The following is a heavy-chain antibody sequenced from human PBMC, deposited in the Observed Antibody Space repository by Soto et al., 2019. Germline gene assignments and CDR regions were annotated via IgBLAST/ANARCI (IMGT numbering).Heavy chain of an antibody. CDR3: ARHPHGYNLAVDY. D-gene: IGHD5-12*01. V-gene: IGHV4-39*01. CDR2: IYYSGST. Sequence: SETLSLTCTVSGGSISSSSYYWGWIRQPPGKGLEWIGSIYYSGSTYYNPSLKSRVTISVDTSKNQFSLKLSSVTAADTAVYYCARHPHGYNLAVDYWGQGTLVTVSS. CDR1: GGSISSSSYY. J-gene: IGHJ4*02.